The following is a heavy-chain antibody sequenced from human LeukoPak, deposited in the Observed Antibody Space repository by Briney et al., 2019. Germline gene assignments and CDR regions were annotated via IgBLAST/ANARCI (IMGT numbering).Heavy chain of an antibody. V-gene: IGHV4-59*01. D-gene: IGHD1-26*01. CDR3: ARTFSGSYYYYGMDV. CDR2: IYYSGST. J-gene: IGHJ6*02. CDR1: GGSISDYY. Sequence: SETLSLTCAVSGGSISDYYWSWIRQPPGKGLEWIGYIYYSGSTNYNPSLKSRVTISVDTSKNQFSLKLSSVTAADTAIYYCARTFSGSYYYYGMDVWGQGTTVTVSS.